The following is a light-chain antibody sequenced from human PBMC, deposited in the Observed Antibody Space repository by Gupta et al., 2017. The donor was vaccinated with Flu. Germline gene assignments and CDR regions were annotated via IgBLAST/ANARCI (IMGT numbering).Light chain of an antibody. CDR3: QQYGSLPYT. V-gene: IGKV1-33*01. Sequence: GSRYTISWQASRVSSSYLTWYQQKPGKAPKLLIYGASNLETGIPARFSGSGSGTDFTFTISSLQPEDIATYYCQQYGSLPYTFGQGTKLEIK. CDR2: GAS. CDR1: RVSSSY. J-gene: IGKJ2*01.